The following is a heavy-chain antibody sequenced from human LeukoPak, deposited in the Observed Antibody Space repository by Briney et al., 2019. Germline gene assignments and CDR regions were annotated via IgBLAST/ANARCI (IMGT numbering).Heavy chain of an antibody. J-gene: IGHJ4*02. D-gene: IGHD3-22*01. Sequence: ASVKVSCKASGYTFTSYAMHWVRQAPGQGLEWMGIINPSGGSTNYAQNFQGRVTMTRDTSTSTVYMELSSLRSEDTAVYYCARVDYDSSGYGPSGYWGQGTLVTVSS. V-gene: IGHV1-46*01. CDR2: INPSGGST. CDR3: ARVDYDSSGYGPSGY. CDR1: GYTFTSYA.